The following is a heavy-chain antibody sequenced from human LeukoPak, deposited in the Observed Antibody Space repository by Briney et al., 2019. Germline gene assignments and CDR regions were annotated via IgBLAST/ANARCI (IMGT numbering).Heavy chain of an antibody. J-gene: IGHJ4*02. CDR3: ARDPMYSGSYGVGDY. D-gene: IGHD1-26*01. CDR2: IWYDGSNK. Sequence: PGGSLRLSCAASGFTFSSYGMHWVRQAPGKGLEWVAVIWYDGSNKYYADSVKGRFTISRDNSKNTLYLQMNSLRAEDTAVYYCARDPMYSGSYGVGDYWGQGTLVTVSS. V-gene: IGHV3-30*19. CDR1: GFTFSSYG.